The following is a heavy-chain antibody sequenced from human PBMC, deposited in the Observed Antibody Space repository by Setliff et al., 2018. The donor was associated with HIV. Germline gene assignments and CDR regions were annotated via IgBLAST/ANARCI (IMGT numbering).Heavy chain of an antibody. CDR3: ARGPSGWPHFDY. CDR1: GYTFTSYA. CDR2: INAGNGNT. D-gene: IGHD6-19*01. J-gene: IGHJ4*02. Sequence: ASVKVSCKASGYTFTSYAMHWVRQAPGQRLEWMGWINAGNGNTEYSQKFQGRVTITRDTSASTAYMELSSLRSEDTAVYYCARGPSGWPHFDYWGQGTLVTVSS. V-gene: IGHV1-3*01.